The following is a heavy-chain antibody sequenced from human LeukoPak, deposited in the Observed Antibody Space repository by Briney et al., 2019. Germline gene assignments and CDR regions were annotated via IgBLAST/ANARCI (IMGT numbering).Heavy chain of an antibody. J-gene: IGHJ6*02. CDR2: MNPNSGNT. D-gene: IGHD6-19*01. CDR1: GYTFTSYD. V-gene: IGHV1-8*01. Sequence: ASVKVSCKASGYTFTSYDINWVRQATGQGLGWMGWMNPNSGNTGYAQRFQGRVTMTRNTSISTAYMELSSLRSEDTAVYYCARGDSSGWYAAMDVWGQGTTVTVSS. CDR3: ARGDSSGWYAAMDV.